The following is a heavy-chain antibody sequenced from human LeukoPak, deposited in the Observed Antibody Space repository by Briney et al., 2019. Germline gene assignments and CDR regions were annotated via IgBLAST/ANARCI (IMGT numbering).Heavy chain of an antibody. Sequence: GGSLRLSCVVSGFSFSDSYMTWIRQTPGKGLEWLAYISGSGSDIYYADSVKGRFTISRDNAKNSLYLQMNSLRAEDTAVYYCARGMATIDGYYYYMDVWGKGTTVTVSS. D-gene: IGHD5-24*01. CDR2: ISGSGSDI. CDR1: GFSFSDSY. CDR3: ARGMATIDGYYYYMDV. V-gene: IGHV3-11*04. J-gene: IGHJ6*03.